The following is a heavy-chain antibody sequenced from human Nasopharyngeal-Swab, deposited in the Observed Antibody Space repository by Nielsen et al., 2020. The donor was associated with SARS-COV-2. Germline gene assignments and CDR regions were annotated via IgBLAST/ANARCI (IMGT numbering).Heavy chain of an antibody. CDR3: AKDQLRYFDGYYYGMDV. J-gene: IGHJ6*02. CDR2: ISWDGGST. D-gene: IGHD3-9*01. CDR1: GFTFDDYT. V-gene: IGHV3-43*01. Sequence: GGSLRLSCAASGFTFDDYTMHWVRQAPGKGLEWVSLISWDGGSTYYADSVKGRFTISRDNSKNSLYLQMNSLRTEDTALYYCAKDQLRYFDGYYYGMDVWGQGTTVTVSS.